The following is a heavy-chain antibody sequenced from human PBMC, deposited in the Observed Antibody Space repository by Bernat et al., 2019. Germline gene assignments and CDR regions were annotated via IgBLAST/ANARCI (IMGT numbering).Heavy chain of an antibody. CDR1: GFTFSDSG. CDR2: ISSDGENT. V-gene: IGHV3-23*01. Sequence: DVQLMESGGDLVQPGGSLRLSCAASGFTFSDSGMSWVRLPPGKGLEWVSTISSDGENTHYAGSVQGRFTISRDNSQSTLYLQMDSLRAEDAAIYYCAKVSDPYFDYWGQGALVTVSS. D-gene: IGHD3-16*01. J-gene: IGHJ4*02. CDR3: AKVSDPYFDY.